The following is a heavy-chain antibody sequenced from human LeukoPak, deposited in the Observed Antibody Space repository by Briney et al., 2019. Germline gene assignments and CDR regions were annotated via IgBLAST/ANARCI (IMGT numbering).Heavy chain of an antibody. CDR1: GYSFTSYW. Sequence: GESLKISCKGSGYSFTSYWIGWVRQMPGKGLEWMGIIYPGDSDTRYSPSFQGQVTISADKSISTAYLQWSSLKASDTATYYCARHALDCTNGVCYVVGYSDYWGQGTLVTVSS. CDR2: IYPGDSDT. J-gene: IGHJ4*02. D-gene: IGHD2-8*01. CDR3: ARHALDCTNGVCYVVGYSDY. V-gene: IGHV5-51*01.